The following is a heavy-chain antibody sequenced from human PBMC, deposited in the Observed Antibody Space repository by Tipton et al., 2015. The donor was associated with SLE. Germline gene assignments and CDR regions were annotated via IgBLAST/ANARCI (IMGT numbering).Heavy chain of an antibody. CDR3: AGELVPFYYGMDV. J-gene: IGHJ6*02. V-gene: IGHV3-30*04. Sequence: SLRLSCAASGITFSSYAMHWVRQAPGKGLEWVAAISYDGSKKFYADSVKGRFTISRDNSKNTLYLQVNSLRAEDTAVYYCAGELVPFYYGMDVWGQGTTVTVSS. CDR1: GITFSSYA. D-gene: IGHD1-26*01. CDR2: ISYDGSKK.